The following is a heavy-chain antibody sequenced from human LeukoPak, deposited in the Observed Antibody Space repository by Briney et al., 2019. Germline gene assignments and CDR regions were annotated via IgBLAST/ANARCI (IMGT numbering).Heavy chain of an antibody. J-gene: IGHJ3*02. Sequence: ASVKVSCKASGYTFTSYGISWVRQAPGQGLEWMGWISAYNGNTNYAQKLRGRVTMTTDTSTSTAYMELRSLRSDDTAVYYCARGSGTTGEGAFDIWGQGTMVTVSS. V-gene: IGHV1-18*01. CDR1: GYTFTSYG. D-gene: IGHD1-7*01. CDR2: ISAYNGNT. CDR3: ARGSGTTGEGAFDI.